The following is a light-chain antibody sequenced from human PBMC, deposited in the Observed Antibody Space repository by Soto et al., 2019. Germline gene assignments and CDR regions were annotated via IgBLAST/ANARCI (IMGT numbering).Light chain of an antibody. V-gene: IGLV2-14*01. CDR2: DVS. J-gene: IGLJ1*01. CDR3: CSYTNSITRYV. CDR1: SSDVGGYNH. Sequence: QSALTQPASVSGSPGQSITISCTGTSSDVGGYNHVSWYQQHPGKAPNLMIYDVSNRPSGVSNRFSGFKSGNTASLTISGLQTEDEADYYCCSYTNSITRYVFGTGTKVTVL.